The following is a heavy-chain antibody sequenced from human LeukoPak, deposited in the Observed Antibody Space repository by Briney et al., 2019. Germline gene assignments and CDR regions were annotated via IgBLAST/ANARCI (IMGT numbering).Heavy chain of an antibody. CDR1: GGSISSGGYY. CDR2: IYYSGST. CDR3: AGYCSSTSCYRYLNWFDP. Sequence: SQTLSLTCTVSGGSISSGGYYWSWIRQHPGKGLEWIGYIYYSGSTYYNPSLKSRVTISVDMSKNQFSLKLSSVTAADTAVYYCAGYCSSTSCYRYLNWFDPWGQGTLVTVSS. D-gene: IGHD2-2*01. V-gene: IGHV4-31*03. J-gene: IGHJ5*02.